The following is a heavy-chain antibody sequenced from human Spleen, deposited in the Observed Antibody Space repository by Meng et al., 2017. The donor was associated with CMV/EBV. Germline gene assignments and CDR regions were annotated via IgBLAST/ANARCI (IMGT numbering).Heavy chain of an antibody. Sequence: GESLKISCAASGFSITNYNMNWGRQTPGKGLEWGSYISSSSTIIFYADSVKGRFTISRYNAENSLYLQMSSLRAEDTAVYFCARNLYSSSWYDLMDYWGQGTLVTVSS. J-gene: IGHJ4*02. V-gene: IGHV3-48*04. CDR2: ISSSSTII. D-gene: IGHD6-13*01. CDR1: GFSITNYN. CDR3: ARNLYSSSWYDLMDY.